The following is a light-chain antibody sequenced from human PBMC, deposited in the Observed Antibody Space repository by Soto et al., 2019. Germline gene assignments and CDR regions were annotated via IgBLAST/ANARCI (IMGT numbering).Light chain of an antibody. Sequence: EIVMTQSPATLSVSPGERATLSCRASQSVSNNLAWYQQKPGQAPRLLIYHASTRATGIPARFSGSGSGTEFTLTFSSLQSEDFAVYYCQQYNKWPLTFVGGTKVEIK. CDR1: QSVSNN. J-gene: IGKJ4*01. CDR3: QQYNKWPLT. CDR2: HAS. V-gene: IGKV3-15*01.